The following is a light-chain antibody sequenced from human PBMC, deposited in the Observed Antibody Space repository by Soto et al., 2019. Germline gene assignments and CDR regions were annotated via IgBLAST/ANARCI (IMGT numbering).Light chain of an antibody. CDR2: KAS. CDR3: QQENSYPST. V-gene: IGKV1-5*03. CDR1: QSISSW. Sequence: DIQMTQSPSTLSASVGDRVTITCRASQSISSWLAWYQQKPGKAPKLLLYKASSLDSGVPSRFSGSGSGTDFPLTVSRLQPEDFASYFCQQENSYPSTFREGTNVKIK. J-gene: IGKJ4*02.